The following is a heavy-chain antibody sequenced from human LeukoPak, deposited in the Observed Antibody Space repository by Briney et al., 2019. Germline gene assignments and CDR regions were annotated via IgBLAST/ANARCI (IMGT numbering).Heavy chain of an antibody. CDR2: IYTSGST. Sequence: SETLSLTCTVSGGSISSYYWSWIRQPAGKGLEWIGRIYTSGSTNYNPSLKSRVTMSVDTSKNQFSLKLSSVTAADTAVYYCARGLTVKYRYYYYYGMDVWGQGTTVTVSS. D-gene: IGHD2-2*01. J-gene: IGHJ6*02. V-gene: IGHV4-4*07. CDR1: GGSISSYY. CDR3: ARGLTVKYRYYYYYGMDV.